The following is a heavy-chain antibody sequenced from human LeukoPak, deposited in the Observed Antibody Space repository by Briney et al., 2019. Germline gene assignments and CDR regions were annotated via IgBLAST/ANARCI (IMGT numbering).Heavy chain of an antibody. CDR3: AREHSGGYWVDH. J-gene: IGHJ4*02. D-gene: IGHD3-22*01. CDR2: IHYDGSST. CDR1: GFTFSSYA. Sequence: PGGSLRLSCAASGFTFSSYAMSWVRQAPGKGLEWVSRIHYDGSSTSYADSVKGRFTISRDNAKNTPYLQMNSLTAEDTAVYYCAREHSGGYWVDHWGQGTLVTVSS. V-gene: IGHV3-74*01.